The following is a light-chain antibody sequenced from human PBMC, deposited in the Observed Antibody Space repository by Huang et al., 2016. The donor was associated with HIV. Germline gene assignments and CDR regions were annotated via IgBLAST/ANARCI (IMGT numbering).Light chain of an antibody. J-gene: IGKJ1*01. V-gene: IGKV2-28*01. CDR3: MQSLQTPPT. CDR1: ESLLYTNGFRY. CDR2: LGS. Sequence: DIVMSQSPLSLTVTPGEPASISCKSNESLLYTNGFRYLIWYLQKPGLSPHLLIYLGSNRASGVPDRFSGRGTGIEFTLTISRVEADDVGVYYCMQSLQTPPTFGQGTKVEI.